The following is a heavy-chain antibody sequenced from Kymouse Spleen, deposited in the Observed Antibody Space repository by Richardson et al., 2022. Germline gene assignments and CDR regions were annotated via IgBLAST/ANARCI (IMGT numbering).Heavy chain of an antibody. CDR2: INHSGST. CDR1: GGSFSGYY. J-gene: IGHJ2*01. D-gene: IGHD6-13*01. Sequence: QVQLQQWGAGLLKPSETLSLTCAVYGGSFSGYYWSWIRQPPGKGLEWIGEINHSGSTNYNPSLKSRVTISVDTSKNQFSLKLSSVTAADTAVYYCARGRVAAAGAWYFDLWGRGTLVTVSS. V-gene: IGHV4-34*01. CDR3: ARGRVAAAGAWYFDL.